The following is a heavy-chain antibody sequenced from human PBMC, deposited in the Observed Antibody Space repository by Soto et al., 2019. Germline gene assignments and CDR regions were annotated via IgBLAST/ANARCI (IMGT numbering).Heavy chain of an antibody. CDR3: ARDIESSGWYGAFDI. CDR2: IYSGGST. Sequence: EVQLVESGGGLVQPGGSLRLSCAASGFTVSSNYMSWVRQAPGKGLEWVSVIYSGGSTYYADSVKGRFTISRHNSKNTLYLQMNSLRAEDTAVYYCARDIESSGWYGAFDIWGQGTMVTVSS. D-gene: IGHD6-19*01. J-gene: IGHJ3*02. V-gene: IGHV3-53*04. CDR1: GFTVSSNY.